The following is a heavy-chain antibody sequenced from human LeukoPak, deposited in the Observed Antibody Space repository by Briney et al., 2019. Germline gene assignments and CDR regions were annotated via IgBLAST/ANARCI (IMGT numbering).Heavy chain of an antibody. Sequence: SETLSLTCTVSGGSISSGGYYWSWIRQPAGKGLEWIGRIYTSGNTNYNPSLKSRATISVDTSKNQFSLELSSVTAADTAVYYCARFNTRGYSYATYNWFDPWGQGTLVTVSS. CDR1: GGSISSGGYY. V-gene: IGHV4-61*02. D-gene: IGHD5-18*01. CDR3: ARFNTRGYSYATYNWFDP. J-gene: IGHJ5*02. CDR2: IYTSGNT.